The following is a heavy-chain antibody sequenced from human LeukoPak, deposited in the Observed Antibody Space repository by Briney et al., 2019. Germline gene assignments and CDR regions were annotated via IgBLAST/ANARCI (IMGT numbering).Heavy chain of an antibody. Sequence: ASVKVSCKASGYTFTGYYMHWVRQAPGQGLERMGWINPKSGGTNYAQKFQGRVTMTRDTSISTAYMELSRMTSDDTAVYYCATSGGTSGPELDCWGQGTLVTVSS. CDR2: INPKSGGT. D-gene: IGHD3-3*01. CDR3: ATSGGTSGPELDC. J-gene: IGHJ4*02. CDR1: GYTFTGYY. V-gene: IGHV1-2*02.